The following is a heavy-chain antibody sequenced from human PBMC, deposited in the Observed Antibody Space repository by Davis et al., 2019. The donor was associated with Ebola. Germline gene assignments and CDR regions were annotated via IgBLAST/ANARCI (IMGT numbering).Heavy chain of an antibody. CDR3: ARDEGDDFWSGYYRL. V-gene: IGHV3-11*01. D-gene: IGHD3-3*01. Sequence: GESLKISCAASGFTFSDYYMSWIRQAPGKGLEWVSYISSSGSTIYYADSVKGRFTISRDNAKNSLYLQMNSLRAEDTAVYYCARDEGDDFWSGYYRLWGQGTLVTVSS. CDR2: ISSSGSTI. CDR1: GFTFSDYY. J-gene: IGHJ4*02.